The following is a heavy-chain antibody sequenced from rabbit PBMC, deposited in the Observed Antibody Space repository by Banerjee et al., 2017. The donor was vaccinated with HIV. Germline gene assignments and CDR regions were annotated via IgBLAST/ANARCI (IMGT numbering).Heavy chain of an antibody. V-gene: IGHV1S45*01. J-gene: IGHJ4*01. CDR1: GFTISSYH. CDR3: ARGAGYAGYGYAFYFNL. D-gene: IGHD6-1*01. CDR2: IYAGSSGST. Sequence: QEQLVESGGGLVTPGGTLTLTCTASGFTISSYHMGWVRPAPGKGLEWIACIYAGSSGSTYYASWAKGRFTISKTSSTTVTLQMTSLTAADTATYFCARGAGYAGYGYAFYFNLWGPGTLVTVS.